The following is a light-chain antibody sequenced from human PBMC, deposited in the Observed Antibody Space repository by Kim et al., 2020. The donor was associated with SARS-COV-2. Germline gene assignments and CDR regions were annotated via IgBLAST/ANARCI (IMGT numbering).Light chain of an antibody. V-gene: IGLV2-23*02. CDR3: CSYAGSSTFV. CDR2: EVN. Sequence: QSALSQPASVSGSPGQSITISCTGTSIDVGYYNLVSWYQHYPGQAPRLRIYEVNKRPSGVSNRFSGSKSGTTASLTISGLQAEDEAEYFCCSYAGSSTFVFGGGTQLTVL. J-gene: IGLJ2*01. CDR1: SIDVGYYNL.